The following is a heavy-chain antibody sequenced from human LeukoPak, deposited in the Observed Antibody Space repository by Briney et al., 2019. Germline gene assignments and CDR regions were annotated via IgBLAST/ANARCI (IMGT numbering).Heavy chain of an antibody. Sequence: SETLSLTCTVSGGSISSSSYYWGWIRQPPGKGLEWIGSIYYSGSTYYNPSLKSRVTISVDTSKNQFSLKLSSVTAADTAVYYRARSIAAAGNEDYWGQGTLVTVSS. CDR2: IYYSGST. CDR1: GGSISSSSYY. J-gene: IGHJ4*02. V-gene: IGHV4-39*07. CDR3: ARSIAAAGNEDY. D-gene: IGHD6-13*01.